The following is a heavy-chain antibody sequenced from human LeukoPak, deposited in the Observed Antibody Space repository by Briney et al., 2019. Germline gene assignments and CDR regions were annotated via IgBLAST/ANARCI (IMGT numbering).Heavy chain of an antibody. D-gene: IGHD3-10*01. CDR2: ICGSGSRT. J-gene: IGHJ4*02. V-gene: IGHV3-23*01. Sequence: GGSLRLSRAVSGVTPRTYVVSSVPEAPGKGVEWWSGICGSGSRTYSAASVKGRFTDSRDHSKNTLYLQMNSLRAEDTAVYYCAKLGGEFGSGNYYIFDCWGEGALVTVSS. CDR1: GVTPRTYV. CDR3: AKLGGEFGSGNYYIFDC.